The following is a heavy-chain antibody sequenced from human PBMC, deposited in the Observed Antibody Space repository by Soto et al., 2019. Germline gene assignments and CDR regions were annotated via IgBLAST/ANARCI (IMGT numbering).Heavy chain of an antibody. CDR2: IIPILGIA. Sequence: SVKVSCKASGGTFSSYTISWVRQAPGQGLEWMGRIIPILGIANYAQNVQGRVTMTTDTSTRTAYMDLRSLRSDDTAVYYCARGGDVNYYHGMDVWGQGTTVTVSS. CDR1: GGTFSSYT. J-gene: IGHJ6*02. D-gene: IGHD2-21*02. CDR3: ARGGDVNYYHGMDV. V-gene: IGHV1-69*02.